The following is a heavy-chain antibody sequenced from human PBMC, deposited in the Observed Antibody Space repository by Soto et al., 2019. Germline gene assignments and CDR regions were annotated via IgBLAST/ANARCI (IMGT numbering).Heavy chain of an antibody. Sequence: VGSLRLSCAASGFTFSSYEMNWVRQAPGKGLEWVSYISNSGSTIYYTDSVKGRFTISRDNAKNSLYLQMSSLRAEDTAVYYCARESIYFDYWGQGALVTVSS. CDR1: GFTFSSYE. V-gene: IGHV3-48*03. CDR3: ARESIYFDY. J-gene: IGHJ4*02. CDR2: ISNSGSTI.